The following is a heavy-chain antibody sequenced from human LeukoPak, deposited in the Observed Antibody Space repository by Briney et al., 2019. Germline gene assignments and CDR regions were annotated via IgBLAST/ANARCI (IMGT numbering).Heavy chain of an antibody. CDR3: AKDRIGGALEF. D-gene: IGHD4-23*01. V-gene: IGHV3-7*01. Sequence: GSLRLSCAASGFTFSKAWKSWVRHAPGKGLEWLACIMEDGSVQKYVDSVRGRFTISRDNARSSLYLQMNSLRVEDTAVYYCAKDRIGGALEFWGQGPLATVSS. CDR2: IMEDGSVQ. CDR1: GFTFSKAW. J-gene: IGHJ1*01.